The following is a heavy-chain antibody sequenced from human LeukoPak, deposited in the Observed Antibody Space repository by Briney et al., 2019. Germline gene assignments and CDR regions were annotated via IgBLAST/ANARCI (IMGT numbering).Heavy chain of an antibody. J-gene: IGHJ4*02. V-gene: IGHV4-34*01. D-gene: IGHD3-10*01. CDR3: ARGRDYYGSGARDY. Sequence: SETLSLTCAVYGGSFSGYYRSWIRQPPGKGLEWIGEINHSGSTNYNPSLKSRVTISVDTSKNQFSLKLSSVTAADTAVYYCARGRDYYGSGARDYWGQGTLVTVSS. CDR1: GGSFSGYY. CDR2: INHSGST.